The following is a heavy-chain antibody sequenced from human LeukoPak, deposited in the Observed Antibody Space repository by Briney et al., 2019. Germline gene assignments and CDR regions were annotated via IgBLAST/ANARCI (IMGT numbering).Heavy chain of an antibody. Sequence: ASVKVSCKASGDTFSSYAISWVRQAPGQGLEWMGRIIPIFGIANYAQKFQGRVTITADKSTSTAYMELSSLRSEDTAVCYCARALITIFGVVPKYYYYGMDVWGQGTTVTVSS. CDR2: IIPIFGIA. CDR1: GDTFSSYA. D-gene: IGHD3-3*01. V-gene: IGHV1-69*04. CDR3: ARALITIFGVVPKYYYYGMDV. J-gene: IGHJ6*02.